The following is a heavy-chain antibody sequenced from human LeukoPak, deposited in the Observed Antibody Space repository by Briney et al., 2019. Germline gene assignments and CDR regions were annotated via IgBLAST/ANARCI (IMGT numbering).Heavy chain of an antibody. D-gene: IGHD5-18*01. CDR2: INPGGGST. Sequence: ASVKVSCKASGYTFTSYYMHWVRQAPGQGLEWMGIINPGGGSTSYAQKFQGRVTMTRDTSTSTVYMELSSLRSEDTAVYYCARALRTYGGLKIQLWLTYWGQGTLVTVSS. CDR3: ARALRTYGGLKIQLWLTY. J-gene: IGHJ4*02. CDR1: GYTFTSYY. V-gene: IGHV1-46*03.